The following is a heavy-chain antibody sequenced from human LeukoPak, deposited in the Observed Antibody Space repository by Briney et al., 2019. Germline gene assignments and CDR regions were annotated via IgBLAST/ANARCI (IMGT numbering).Heavy chain of an antibody. CDR1: GFTFSSYA. J-gene: IGHJ6*02. D-gene: IGHD2-2*01. CDR2: ISYDGSNK. CDR3: ARVGCSSTSCLSTLSYYGMDV. V-gene: IGHV3-30-3*01. Sequence: GGSLRLSCAASGFTFSSYAMHWVRQAPGKGLEWVAVISYDGSNKYYADSVKGRFTISRDNSKNTLYLQMNSLRAEDTAVYYCARVGCSSTSCLSTLSYYGMDVWGQGTTVTVSS.